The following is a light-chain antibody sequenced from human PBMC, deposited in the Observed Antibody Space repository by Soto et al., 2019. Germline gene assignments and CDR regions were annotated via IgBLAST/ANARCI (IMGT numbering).Light chain of an antibody. CDR2: STN. CDR3: VLYMGSGIWV. J-gene: IGLJ3*02. Sequence: QTVVTQEPSFSVSPGRTVTLTCGLSSGSVSTSYYPSWYQQTPGQAPRTLIYSTNTRSSGVPDRFSGSILGNKAALTITGAPADYESDYYCVLYMGSGIWVFGGGTKVTVL. CDR1: SGSVSTSYY. V-gene: IGLV8-61*01.